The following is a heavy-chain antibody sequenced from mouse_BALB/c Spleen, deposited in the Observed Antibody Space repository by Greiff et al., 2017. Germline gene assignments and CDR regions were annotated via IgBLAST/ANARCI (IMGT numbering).Heavy chain of an antibody. CDR2: IDPENGDT. J-gene: IGHJ3*01. V-gene: IGHV14-4*02. CDR3: NAQDGNDV. D-gene: IGHD2-2*01. CDR1: GFNIKDYY. Sequence: EVQLQESGAELVRSGASVKLSCTASGFNIKDYYMHWVKQRPEQGLEWIGWIDPENGDTEYAPKFQGKATMTADTSSNTAYLQLSSLTSEDTAVYYCNAQDGNDVGGQGTLVTVSA.